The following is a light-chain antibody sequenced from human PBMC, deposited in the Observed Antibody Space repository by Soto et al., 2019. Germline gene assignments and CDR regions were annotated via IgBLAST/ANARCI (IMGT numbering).Light chain of an antibody. CDR1: SSDVGGYNY. CDR2: DVS. Sequence: QSVLTQPASVSGSPGQSITISCTRTSSDVGGYNYVSWYQQHPGKAPKLMIYDVSNRPSGVSNRFSGSKSGNTASLTISGLQAEDEADYYCSSYTSSSTDVVFGGGTKLTVL. J-gene: IGLJ2*01. V-gene: IGLV2-14*01. CDR3: SSYTSSSTDVV.